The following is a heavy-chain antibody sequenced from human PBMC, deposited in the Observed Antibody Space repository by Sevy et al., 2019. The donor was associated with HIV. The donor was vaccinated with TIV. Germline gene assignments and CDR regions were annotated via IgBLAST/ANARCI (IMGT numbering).Heavy chain of an antibody. V-gene: IGHV3-21*01. Sequence: GGSLRLSCTASGFIFSNYNMNWVRQAPGKGLEWVSYIRSSSNDIYYADSVKGRFTISRDNAKNSLYLQTNSLRAEDTAVYYCARKMELLVPDYWGQGTLVTVSS. D-gene: IGHD2-21*02. CDR2: IRSSSNDI. J-gene: IGHJ4*02. CDR1: GFIFSNYN. CDR3: ARKMELLVPDY.